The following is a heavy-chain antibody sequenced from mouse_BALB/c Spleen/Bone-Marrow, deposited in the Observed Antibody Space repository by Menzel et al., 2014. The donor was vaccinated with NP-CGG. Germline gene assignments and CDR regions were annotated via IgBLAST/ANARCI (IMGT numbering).Heavy chain of an antibody. CDR2: IDPANGNT. CDR1: GFNIKDTY. Sequence: DVQLVESGAELVKPGASVKLSCTASGFNIKDTYMHWVKQRPEQGLEWIGRIDPANGNTKYDPKFQGKATITADTSSNTAYLQLSSLTSEDTAVYYCAAYCYGSSYGFAYWGQGTLVTVSA. J-gene: IGHJ3*01. D-gene: IGHD1-1*01. V-gene: IGHV14-3*02. CDR3: AAYCYGSSYGFAY.